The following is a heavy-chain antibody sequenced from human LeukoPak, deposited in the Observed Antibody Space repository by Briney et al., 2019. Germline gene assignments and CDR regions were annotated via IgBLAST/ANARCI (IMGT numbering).Heavy chain of an antibody. J-gene: IGHJ4*02. V-gene: IGHV3-23*01. Sequence: GGSLNPSGQAPGFTFSTYAMSWVRQAPGKGLDWVSSLSGGGAATSYADSVKGRFTISRDNSKNTLFLQMNSLRAEDTAVYYCARGLVGAKIRHYFDYWGQGTLLTVSS. D-gene: IGHD1-26*01. CDR3: ARGLVGAKIRHYFDY. CDR1: GFTFSTYA. CDR2: LSGGGAAT.